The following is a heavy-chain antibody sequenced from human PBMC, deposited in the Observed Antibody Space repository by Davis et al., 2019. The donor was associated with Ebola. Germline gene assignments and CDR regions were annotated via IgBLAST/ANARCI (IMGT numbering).Heavy chain of an antibody. Sequence: MPSETLSLTCAVYGGSSSGYYWSWIRQPPGKGLEWIGEINRSGSTNYNPSLKSRVTISVDTAKNQFSRKLSSVTAADTAVYYCARGRTAGYYYYGMDVWGQGTTVTVSS. CDR1: GGSSSGYY. CDR2: INRSGST. CDR3: ARGRTAGYYYYGMDV. J-gene: IGHJ6*02. D-gene: IGHD6-13*01. V-gene: IGHV4-34*01.